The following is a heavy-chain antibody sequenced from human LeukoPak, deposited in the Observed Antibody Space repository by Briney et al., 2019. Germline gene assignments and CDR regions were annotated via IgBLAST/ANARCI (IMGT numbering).Heavy chain of an antibody. J-gene: IGHJ4*02. CDR3: ARDTMVRGVTIL. CDR2: ISSSSSYI. V-gene: IGHV3-21*01. CDR1: GFTLSNYW. Sequence: GGSLRLSCSASGFTLSNYWIHWVRQAPGKGLEWVSSISSSSSYIYYADSVKGRFTISRDNAKNSLYLQMNSLRAEDTAVYYCARDTMVRGVTILWGQGTLVTVSS. D-gene: IGHD3-10*01.